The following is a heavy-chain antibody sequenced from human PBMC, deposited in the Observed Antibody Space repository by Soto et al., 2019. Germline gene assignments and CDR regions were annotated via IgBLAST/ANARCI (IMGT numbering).Heavy chain of an antibody. D-gene: IGHD3-3*01. CDR2: MNPNSGNT. CDR1: GYTFTSYD. J-gene: IGHJ6*02. V-gene: IGHV1-8*01. Sequence: GASVKVSCKASGYTFTSYDINWVRQATGQGLEWMGWMNPNSGNTGYAQKFQGRVTMTRNTSISTAYMELSSLRSEDTAVYYCARDSYYDFWSGSYGMDVWGQGTTVTVSS. CDR3: ARDSYYDFWSGSYGMDV.